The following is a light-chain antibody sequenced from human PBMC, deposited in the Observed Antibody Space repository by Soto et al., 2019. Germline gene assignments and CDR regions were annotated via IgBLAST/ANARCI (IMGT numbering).Light chain of an antibody. Sequence: AIRMTQSPSSLSASTGDRVTITCRASQGISSYLAWYQQKPGKAPKLLIYAASTLQSGVPSRFSGIGSGTDFTLTISCLQYEDFATYYCQQYYSYPFTLGPGTKVDIK. V-gene: IGKV1-8*01. CDR2: AAS. CDR1: QGISSY. J-gene: IGKJ3*01. CDR3: QQYYSYPFT.